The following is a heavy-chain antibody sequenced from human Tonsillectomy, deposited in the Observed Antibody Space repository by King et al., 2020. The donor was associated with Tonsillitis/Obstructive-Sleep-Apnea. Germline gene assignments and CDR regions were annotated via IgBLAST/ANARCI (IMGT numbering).Heavy chain of an antibody. Sequence: VQLVESGGGVVRPGGSLRLSSAASGFTFDDYAMSWVRQAPGKGLEWVSGINWNGGSTGYADSVKGRFTISRDNAKNSLYLQMNSLRAGDTALYYCAREGRMTPYWYFDLWGRGTLVTVSS. CDR2: INWNGGST. CDR1: GFTFDDYA. V-gene: IGHV3-20*04. CDR3: AREGRMTPYWYFDL. J-gene: IGHJ2*01. D-gene: IGHD2-15*01.